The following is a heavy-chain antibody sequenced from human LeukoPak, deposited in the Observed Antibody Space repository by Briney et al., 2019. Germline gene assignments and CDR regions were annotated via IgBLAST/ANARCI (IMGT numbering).Heavy chain of an antibody. J-gene: IGHJ6*02. CDR1: GFIFSSYT. Sequence: GGSLRLSCAASGFIFSSYTVNWVRLAPGKALEWVSCISGSSSSKHYADSVKGRFTISRDNAKNSLFLQMNSLRAEDTAVYYCARDTVTKCTIDVWGQGTTVIVSS. CDR2: ISGSSSSK. CDR3: ARDTVTKCTIDV. V-gene: IGHV3-21*01. D-gene: IGHD4-11*01.